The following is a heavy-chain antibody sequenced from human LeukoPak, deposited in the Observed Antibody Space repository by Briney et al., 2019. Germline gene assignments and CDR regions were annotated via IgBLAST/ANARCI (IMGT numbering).Heavy chain of an antibody. Sequence: ASVKVSCKASGYTFTSYGISWVRQAPGQGLEWMGWISAYNDNTNYAQNLQGRVTMTTDASTTTAYMELRSLRSDDTAVYYCARGRTTYYYDTSGYQDYWGQGTLVTVSS. CDR2: ISAYNDNT. V-gene: IGHV1-18*01. CDR3: ARGRTTYYYDTSGYQDY. J-gene: IGHJ4*02. D-gene: IGHD3-22*01. CDR1: GYTFTSYG.